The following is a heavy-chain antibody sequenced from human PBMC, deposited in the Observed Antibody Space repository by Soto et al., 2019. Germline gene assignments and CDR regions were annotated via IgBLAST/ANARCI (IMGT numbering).Heavy chain of an antibody. CDR2: IYYSGST. J-gene: IGHJ6*03. Sequence: SETLSLTCTVSGGSISSGDYYWSWIRQPPGKGLEWIGHIYYSGSTYYNPSLKSRVTISLDTSKNQFSLKLSSVTAADTAVYYCARGIRELGYCSSTSCHLGYYYYMDVWGKGTTVTVSS. CDR3: ARGIRELGYCSSTSCHLGYYYYMDV. CDR1: GGSISSGDYY. D-gene: IGHD2-2*01. V-gene: IGHV4-30-4*01.